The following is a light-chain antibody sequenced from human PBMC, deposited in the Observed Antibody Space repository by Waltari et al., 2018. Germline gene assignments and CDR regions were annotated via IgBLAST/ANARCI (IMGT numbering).Light chain of an antibody. CDR3: TSYTSSNTWV. Sequence: QSALTQPASVSESPGQSITISCPGTSSYLGAYNYVFWYQQHPGKAPKLMISDVTNRPSGVSNRFSGSKSGNTASLTISGLQAEDEADYYCTSYTSSNTWVFGGGTKLTVL. CDR2: DVT. J-gene: IGLJ3*02. V-gene: IGLV2-14*03. CDR1: SSYLGAYNY.